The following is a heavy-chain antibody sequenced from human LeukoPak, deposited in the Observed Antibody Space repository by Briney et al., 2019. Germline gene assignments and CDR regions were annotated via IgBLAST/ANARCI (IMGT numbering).Heavy chain of an antibody. V-gene: IGHV3-23*01. CDR3: AKDLSGAVGYYYDSSGYYYLPWFDP. Sequence: GGSLRLSCAASGFTFSTYTMSWVRQAPGKGLEWVSSITASSTSTYYADSVRGRFTISRDNSKNTLYLQMNSLRAEDTAVYYCAKDLSGAVGYYYDSSGYYYLPWFDPWGQGTLVTVSS. CDR2: ITASSTST. CDR1: GFTFSTYT. J-gene: IGHJ5*02. D-gene: IGHD3-22*01.